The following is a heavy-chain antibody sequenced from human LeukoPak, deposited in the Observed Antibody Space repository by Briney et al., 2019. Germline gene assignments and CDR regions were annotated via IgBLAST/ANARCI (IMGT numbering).Heavy chain of an antibody. CDR1: GYTFTSYG. CDR3: ARKFLGYCSSTSCLYGMDV. CDR2: INAYNGNT. V-gene: IGHV1-18*04. Sequence: ASVKVSCKASGYTFTSYGINWVRQATGQGLEWMGWINAYNGNTNYAQKFQGRVTMTTDTSTSTAYMELRSLRSDDTAVYYCARKFLGYCSSTSCLYGMDVWGKGTTVTVSS. J-gene: IGHJ6*04. D-gene: IGHD2-2*01.